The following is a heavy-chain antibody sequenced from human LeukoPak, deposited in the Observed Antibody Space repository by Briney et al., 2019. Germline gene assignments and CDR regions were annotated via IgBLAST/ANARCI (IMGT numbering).Heavy chain of an antibody. Sequence: AGGSLRLSCAASGFTFSSNAMHWVRQAPGKGLEWVAVVSDDGRYEYYGDSVKGRFTISRDNSKNTLYLQMNSLRAEDTAVYYCAKVRPSQGGPDAFDIWGQGTMVTVSS. J-gene: IGHJ3*02. D-gene: IGHD2-15*01. CDR2: VSDDGRYE. CDR1: GFTFSSNA. V-gene: IGHV3-30*18. CDR3: AKVRPSQGGPDAFDI.